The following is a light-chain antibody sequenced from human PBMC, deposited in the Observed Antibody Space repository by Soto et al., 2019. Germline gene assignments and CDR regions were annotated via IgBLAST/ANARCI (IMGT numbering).Light chain of an antibody. CDR3: QQYNSYPLT. CDR1: QSISSW. Sequence: DIQMTQSPSTLSASVGDRVTITCRASQSISSWLAWYQQKPGKDPKLLIYKASSLESGVPSRFSGSGSGTEFTLTISSLQPDDFATYYCQQYNSYPLTFGGGTKVAIK. V-gene: IGKV1-5*03. CDR2: KAS. J-gene: IGKJ4*01.